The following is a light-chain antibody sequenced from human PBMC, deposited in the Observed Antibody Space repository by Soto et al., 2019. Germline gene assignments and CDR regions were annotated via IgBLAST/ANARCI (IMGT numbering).Light chain of an antibody. CDR3: QQYDSLPLT. J-gene: IGKJ5*01. CDR1: QNINNY. CDR2: DVS. V-gene: IGKV1-33*01. Sequence: DIQMTQSPSSLSASVGDRVTITCQASQNINNYLHWFQQKPGKAPQLLIFDVSNLQTGVPSRFSGGGSGTDFALTISSLEPEDIATYYCQQYDSLPLTFGQGTRLEIK.